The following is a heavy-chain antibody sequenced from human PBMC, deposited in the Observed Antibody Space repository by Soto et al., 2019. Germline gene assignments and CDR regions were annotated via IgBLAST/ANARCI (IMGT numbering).Heavy chain of an antibody. Sequence: PGESLKNSCKCSGYSFTSYWISLVRQMTGKGLEWMGRIDPSDSYTNYSPSFQGHVTISADKSISTAYLQWSSLKASDTAMYYCARLGSGYDSLYYYYYGMDVWGQGTTVTVSS. V-gene: IGHV5-10-1*01. J-gene: IGHJ6*02. CDR3: ARLGSGYDSLYYYYYGMDV. D-gene: IGHD5-12*01. CDR2: IDPSDSYT. CDR1: GYSFTSYW.